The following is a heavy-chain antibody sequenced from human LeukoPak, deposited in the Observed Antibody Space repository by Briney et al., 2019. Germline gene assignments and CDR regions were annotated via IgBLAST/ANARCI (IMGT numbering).Heavy chain of an antibody. CDR1: GYTFTGYY. Sequence: ASVKVSCKASGYTFTGYYMNWVRQAPGQGLEWMGRIHPNSGDIHYAQKFQGRVTMTRDTSINTAYLDLSRLTSDDTAVYYCARDEDVGDCAITSCGWFDPWGQGTLVTVSS. CDR3: ARDEDVGDCAITSCGWFDP. D-gene: IGHD2-2*01. CDR2: IHPNSGDI. J-gene: IGHJ5*02. V-gene: IGHV1-2*06.